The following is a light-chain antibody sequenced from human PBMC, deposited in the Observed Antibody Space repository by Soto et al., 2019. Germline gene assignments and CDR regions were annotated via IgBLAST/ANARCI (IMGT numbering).Light chain of an antibody. J-gene: IGKJ2*01. V-gene: IGKV1-33*01. Sequence: DIQMTQSPSSLSASVGDRVTITCQASQDISNYLNGYQQKPGKAPKLLIYDASNLETGDPSRYSVSGSGTDFTFSISSLQPEDIETYYCQQYDNLPPYTFGQETKLEIK. CDR3: QQYDNLPPYT. CDR1: QDISNY. CDR2: DAS.